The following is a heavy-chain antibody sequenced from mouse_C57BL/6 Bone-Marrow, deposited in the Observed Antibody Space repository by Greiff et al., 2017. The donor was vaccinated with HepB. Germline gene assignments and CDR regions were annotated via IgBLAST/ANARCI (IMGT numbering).Heavy chain of an antibody. J-gene: IGHJ1*03. D-gene: IGHD1-1*01. V-gene: IGHV3-6*01. CDR1: GYSITSGYY. CDR2: ISYDGSN. Sequence: EVKLVESGPGLVKPSQSLSLTCSVTGYSITSGYYWNWIRQFPGNKLEWMGYISYDGSNNYNPSLKNRISITRDTSKNQFFLKLNSVTTEDTATYYCARDYYGSSSWYFDVWGTGTTVTVSS. CDR3: ARDYYGSSSWYFDV.